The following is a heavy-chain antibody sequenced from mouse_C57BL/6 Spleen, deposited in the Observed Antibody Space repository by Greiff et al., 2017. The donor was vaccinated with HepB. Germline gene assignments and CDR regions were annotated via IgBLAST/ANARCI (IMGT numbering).Heavy chain of an antibody. CDR3: ARAYGNFHWYFDV. D-gene: IGHD2-1*01. CDR1: GYSITSGYY. V-gene: IGHV3-6*01. Sequence: EVKLQESGPGLVKPSQSLSLTCSVTGYSITSGYYWNWIRQFPGNKLEWMGYISYDGSNNYNPSLKNRISITRDTSKNQFFLKLNSVTTEDTATYYCARAYGNFHWYFDVWGTGTTVTVSS. CDR2: ISYDGSN. J-gene: IGHJ1*03.